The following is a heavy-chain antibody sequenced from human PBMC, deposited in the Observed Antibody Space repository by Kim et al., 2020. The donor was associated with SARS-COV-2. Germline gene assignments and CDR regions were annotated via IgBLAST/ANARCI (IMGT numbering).Heavy chain of an antibody. V-gene: IGHV3-33*01. D-gene: IGHD7-27*01. CDR2: IWYDGSNK. CDR1: GFSFSSRG. CDR3: ARDSFGWAALGKGAMDV. Sequence: GGSLRLSCAASGFSFSSRGMYWVRQAPGKGLEWVAVIWYDGSNKYYTDSVKGRFTISRDNSKNTLYLQMNSPRAEDTAGYYCARDSFGWAALGKGAMDVWGQGTTVTVSS. J-gene: IGHJ6*02.